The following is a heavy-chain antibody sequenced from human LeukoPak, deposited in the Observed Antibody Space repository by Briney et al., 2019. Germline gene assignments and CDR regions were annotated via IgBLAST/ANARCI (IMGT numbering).Heavy chain of an antibody. J-gene: IGHJ4*02. D-gene: IGHD1-26*01. CDR2: TYYSGTT. CDR3: ARHRVGPTDY. CDR1: GGSISSSSYY. V-gene: IGHV4-39*01. Sequence: SETLSLTCTVSGGSISSSSYYWGWIRQPPGKGPEWIGTTYYSGTTYYNPSLKSRVTISIDTSKNHFSLKLSSVTATDTAVYYCARHRVGPTDYWGQGTLVTVSS.